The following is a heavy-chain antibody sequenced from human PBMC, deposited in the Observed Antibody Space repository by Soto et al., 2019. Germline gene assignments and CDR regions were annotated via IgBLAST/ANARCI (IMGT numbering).Heavy chain of an antibody. D-gene: IGHD5-18*01. V-gene: IGHV4-39*07. Sequence: SETLSLTCTVSGGSISSSSYYWGWIRQPPGKGLEWIGSIYYSGSTYYNPSLKSRVTISVDTSKNQFSLKLSSVTAADTAVYYCARATPWIQLSYFDYWGQGTLVTVSS. CDR3: ARATPWIQLSYFDY. CDR1: GGSISSSSYY. J-gene: IGHJ4*02. CDR2: IYYSGST.